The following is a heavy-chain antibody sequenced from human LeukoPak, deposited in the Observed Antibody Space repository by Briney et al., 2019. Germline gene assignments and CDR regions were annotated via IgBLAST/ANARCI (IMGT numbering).Heavy chain of an antibody. Sequence: ASVKVSCKASGYTFTSYYMHWVRQAPGEGLEWMGIINPSGGSTSYAQKFQGRVTMTRDMSTSTVYMELSSLRSEDTAVYYCARDRGWELRWFELDYWGQGTLVTVSS. CDR2: INPSGGST. V-gene: IGHV1-46*01. CDR1: GYTFTSYY. J-gene: IGHJ4*02. CDR3: ARDRGWELRWFELDY. D-gene: IGHD1-26*01.